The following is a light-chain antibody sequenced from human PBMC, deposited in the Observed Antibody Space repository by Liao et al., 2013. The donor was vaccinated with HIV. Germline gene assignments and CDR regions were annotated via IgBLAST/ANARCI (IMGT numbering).Light chain of an antibody. CDR1: KLGDKY. CDR3: QAWDSNTAV. V-gene: IGLV3-1*01. J-gene: IGLJ2*01. CDR2: QDT. Sequence: SYELTQPPSLSVSPGQTASITCSGDKLGDKYACWYQQKAGQSPVLLIYQDTERPSGIPERFAGSISGHTATLTISGTQAVDEADYYCQAWDSNTAVFGGGTKLTVL.